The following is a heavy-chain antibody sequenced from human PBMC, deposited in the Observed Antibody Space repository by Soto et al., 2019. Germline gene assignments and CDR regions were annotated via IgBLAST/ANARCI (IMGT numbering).Heavy chain of an antibody. J-gene: IGHJ5*01. Sequence: GGFLRLSCAASGFTFSTYAMSWVRQAPGKGLEWVSTISRSGSTYYADSVKGRFTISRDSSTSTLQMNSLRAEDTAVYYCAKDGSSGNYDSWGQGTLVTVSS. V-gene: IGHV3-23*01. CDR3: AKDGSSGNYDS. D-gene: IGHD3-22*01. CDR1: GFTFSTYA. CDR2: ISRSGST.